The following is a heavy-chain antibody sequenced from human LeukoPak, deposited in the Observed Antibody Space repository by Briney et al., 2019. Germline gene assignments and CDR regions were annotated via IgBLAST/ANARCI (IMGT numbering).Heavy chain of an antibody. CDR3: ARGRITMIPYFDY. V-gene: IGHV4-30-4*01. CDR2: IYYSGST. CDR1: GGSISSGDYY. J-gene: IGHJ4*02. D-gene: IGHD3-22*01. Sequence: PSQTLSLTCTVSGGSISSGDYYWSWIRQPPGKGLEWIGYIYYSGSTYYNPSLKSRVTISVDTSKNQFSLKLSSLTASDTAVYYCARGRITMIPYFDYWGQGTLVTVSS.